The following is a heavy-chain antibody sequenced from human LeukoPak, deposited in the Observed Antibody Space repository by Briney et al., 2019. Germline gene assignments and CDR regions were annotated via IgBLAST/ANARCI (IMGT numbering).Heavy chain of an antibody. J-gene: IGHJ5*02. Sequence: GGSLRLSCAASGFTFSDYYMSWIRQAPGKGLEWVSYISNSGSTKYYADSVKGRFTISRDNAKNSLYLQMNSLRAEDTAVYYCARGGSVVAASDNWFDPWGQGTLVTVSS. CDR1: GFTFSDYY. V-gene: IGHV3-11*04. D-gene: IGHD3-22*01. CDR2: ISNSGSTK. CDR3: ARGGSVVAASDNWFDP.